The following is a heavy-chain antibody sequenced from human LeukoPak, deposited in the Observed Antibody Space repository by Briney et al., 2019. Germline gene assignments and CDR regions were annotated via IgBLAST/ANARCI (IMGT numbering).Heavy chain of an antibody. CDR3: AREGSITMVRGVYLYYGMDV. V-gene: IGHV3-23*01. D-gene: IGHD3-10*01. J-gene: IGHJ6*02. CDR2: ISGSGGST. Sequence: GGSLRLSCAASGFTFSSYAMSWVRQAPGKGLEWVSAISGSGGSTYYADSVKGRFTISRDNSKNTLYLQMNSLRAEDTAVYYCAREGSITMVRGVYLYYGMDVWGQGTTVTVSS. CDR1: GFTFSSYA.